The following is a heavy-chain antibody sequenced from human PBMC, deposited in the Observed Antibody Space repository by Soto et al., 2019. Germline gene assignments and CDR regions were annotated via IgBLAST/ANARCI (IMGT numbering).Heavy chain of an antibody. Sequence: GGSLRLSCSVSGFTFSSYAMHWVRQAPGKGLEYVASISSEGASTYYADSVKGRFIISRDNSKNTLYLQMSSLRAEDTAVYYCVKDRYVAYWGQGILVTVSS. V-gene: IGHV3-64D*06. CDR2: ISSEGAST. J-gene: IGHJ4*02. CDR1: GFTFSSYA. CDR3: VKDRYVAY.